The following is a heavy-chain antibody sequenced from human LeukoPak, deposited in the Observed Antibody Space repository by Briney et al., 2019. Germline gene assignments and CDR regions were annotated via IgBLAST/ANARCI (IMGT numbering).Heavy chain of an antibody. Sequence: SVKVSCKASGGTFISYAISWVRQAPGQGLEWMGGIIPIFGTANYAQKFQGRVTITADESTSTAYMELSSLRSEDTAVYYCAAGYCSGGSCYGGDYWGQGTLVTVSS. D-gene: IGHD2-15*01. CDR1: GGTFISYA. J-gene: IGHJ4*02. CDR3: AAGYCSGGSCYGGDY. CDR2: IIPIFGTA. V-gene: IGHV1-69*13.